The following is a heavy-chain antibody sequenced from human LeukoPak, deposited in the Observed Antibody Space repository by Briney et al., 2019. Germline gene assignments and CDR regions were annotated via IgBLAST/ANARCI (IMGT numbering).Heavy chain of an antibody. J-gene: IGHJ6*04. Sequence: SVKVSCKASGGTFSSYAISWARQAPGQGLEWMGGIIPIFGIANYAQKFQGRVTITADESTSTAYMELSSLRSEDTAVYYCARSAPICVVVPAATDRCYYYGMDVWGKGTTVTVSS. CDR3: ARSAPICVVVPAATDRCYYYGMDV. CDR2: IIPIFGIA. V-gene: IGHV1-69*01. D-gene: IGHD2-2*01. CDR1: GGTFSSYA.